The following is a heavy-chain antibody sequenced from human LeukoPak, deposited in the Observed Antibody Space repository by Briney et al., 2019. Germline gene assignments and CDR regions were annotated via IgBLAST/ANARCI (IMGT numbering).Heavy chain of an antibody. Sequence: PSETLSLTCTVSGDSISSHYWSWIRQPPGKGLEWIGYIYASGGTNYNPSLKSRVTISVDTSKNQFSPRLSSVTAADTAMYYCARLTGYQQPTGGYYYYMDVWGKGTTVTVSS. CDR3: ARLTGYQQPTGGYYYYMDV. CDR2: IYASGGT. CDR1: GDSISSHY. V-gene: IGHV4-4*09. D-gene: IGHD6-13*01. J-gene: IGHJ6*03.